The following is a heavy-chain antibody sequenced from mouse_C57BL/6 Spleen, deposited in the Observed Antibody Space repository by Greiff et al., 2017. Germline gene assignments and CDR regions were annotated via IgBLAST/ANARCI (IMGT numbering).Heavy chain of an antibody. CDR3: AIGRTTVDY. Sequence: VQLQQPGAELVKPGASVKLSCKASGYTFTSYWMHWVKPRPGQGLEWIGMIHPNSGSTKYNEKFKSKATLTVDKSSSTAYMQLSSLTSEDSSVYYCAIGRTTVDYWGQGTTLTVSS. D-gene: IGHD1-1*01. J-gene: IGHJ2*01. CDR2: IHPNSGST. V-gene: IGHV1-64*01. CDR1: GYTFTSYW.